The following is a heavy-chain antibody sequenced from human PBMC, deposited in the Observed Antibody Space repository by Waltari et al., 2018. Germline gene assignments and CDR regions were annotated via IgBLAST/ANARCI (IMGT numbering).Heavy chain of an antibody. CDR2: FDPEDGET. J-gene: IGHJ3*01. CDR1: GYTLTALS. V-gene: IGHV1-24*01. CDR3: ATEAERTDAFDV. D-gene: IGHD6-25*01. Sequence: QVQLVQSGAEAKKPGASVKVSCKVSGYTLTALSMYWVRQAPGKGLEWMGGFDPEDGETIYAQKFQGRLTMTEDTSTDTAYMELSSLRSEDTAVYYCATEAERTDAFDVWGQGTMVTVSS.